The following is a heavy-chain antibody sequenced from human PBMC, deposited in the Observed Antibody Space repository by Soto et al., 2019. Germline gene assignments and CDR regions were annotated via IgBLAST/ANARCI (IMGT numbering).Heavy chain of an antibody. CDR1: GYTFTDYY. D-gene: IGHD1-1*01. CDR3: ARRTVPEEPTFDY. CDR2: INPKSGGT. Sequence: ASVKVSCKASGYTFTDYYMHWVRQAPGQGLEWIGWINPKSGGTNYAQKFQGRVTMTRDTSISTAYMELNRLTSDDTAVYYCARRTVPEEPTFDYWGQGTLVTVSS. V-gene: IGHV1-2*02. J-gene: IGHJ4*02.